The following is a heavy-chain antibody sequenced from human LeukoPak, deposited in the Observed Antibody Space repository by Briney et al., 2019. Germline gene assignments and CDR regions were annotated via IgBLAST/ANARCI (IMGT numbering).Heavy chain of an antibody. CDR1: GGSISSYD. D-gene: IGHD3-9*01. J-gene: IGHJ4*02. CDR3: AAGYYDILTGYYNGHDY. Sequence: SETLSLTCTVSGGSISSYDWSWIRQPAGKGLEWIGRIYTSGSTNYNPSLKSRVTISVDTSKNQFSLKLSSVTAADTAVYYCAAGYYDILTGYYNGHDYWGQGTLVTVSS. CDR2: IYTSGST. V-gene: IGHV4-4*07.